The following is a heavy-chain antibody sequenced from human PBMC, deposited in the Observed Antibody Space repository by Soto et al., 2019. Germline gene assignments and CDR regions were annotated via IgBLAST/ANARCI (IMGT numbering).Heavy chain of an antibody. J-gene: IGHJ4*02. CDR3: AREYDDYEVVGYYFDY. CDR1: GYTFTSYG. V-gene: IGHV1-18*01. Sequence: ASVKVSCKASGYTFTSYGISWVRQAPGQGLEWMGWISAYNGNTNYAQKLQGRVTMTTDTSTSTAYMELRSLRSDDTAVYYCAREYDDYEVVGYYFDYWGQGTLVTVSS. D-gene: IGHD2-2*01. CDR2: ISAYNGNT.